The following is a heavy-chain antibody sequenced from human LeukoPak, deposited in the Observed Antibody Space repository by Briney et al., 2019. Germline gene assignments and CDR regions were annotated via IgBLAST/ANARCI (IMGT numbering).Heavy chain of an antibody. V-gene: IGHV3-43*01. J-gene: IGHJ3*02. Sequence: GGSLRLSCAASGFTFDDYTMHWVRQAPGKGLEWVSLISWDGGSTYYADSVKGRFIISRDNAKNSLYLQMNTLRAEDTALYYCARDRGIASHAFDIWGQGTMVTVSS. CDR1: GFTFDDYT. CDR3: ARDRGIASHAFDI. CDR2: ISWDGGST. D-gene: IGHD6-6*01.